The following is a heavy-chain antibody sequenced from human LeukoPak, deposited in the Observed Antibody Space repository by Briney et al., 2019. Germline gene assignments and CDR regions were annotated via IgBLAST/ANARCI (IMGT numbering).Heavy chain of an antibody. Sequence: GGSLRLSCAASGFTFSSYGMHWVRQAPGKGLEWVAATWYDGSNKYYADSVKGRFTISRDNSKNTLYLQMNSLRAEDTAVYYCAKVPDSSSWLSHWGQGTLVTVSS. J-gene: IGHJ4*02. V-gene: IGHV3-33*06. CDR3: AKVPDSSSWLSH. D-gene: IGHD6-13*01. CDR1: GFTFSSYG. CDR2: TWYDGSNK.